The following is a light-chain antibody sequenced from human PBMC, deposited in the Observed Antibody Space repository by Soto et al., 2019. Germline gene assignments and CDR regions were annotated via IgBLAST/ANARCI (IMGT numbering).Light chain of an antibody. CDR1: QTISSW. V-gene: IGKV1-5*01. J-gene: IGKJ1*01. Sequence: VQVTQSPSTLSVYIGDRVTISCRASQTISSWLAWYQQKPGKPPKVLIYGASNLQSGVPPSFSGSGSGTDFTLAISSLQPEDSATYYCLQDINYPWTFGQGTKVDIK. CDR3: LQDINYPWT. CDR2: GAS.